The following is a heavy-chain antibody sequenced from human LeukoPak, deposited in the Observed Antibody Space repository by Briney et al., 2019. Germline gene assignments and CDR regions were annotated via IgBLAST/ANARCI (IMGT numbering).Heavy chain of an antibody. CDR1: GFTFSNAW. J-gene: IGHJ4*02. V-gene: IGHV3-15*07. Sequence: GGSLRLSCAASGFTFSNAWMNWVRQAPGKGLEWVGRIKSKTDGGTTDYAAPVKDRFTTSRDDSKNTLYLQMNSLKTEDTAVYYCTTQVIAVAGTGDYWGQGTLVTVSS. CDR2: IKSKTDGGTT. CDR3: TTQVIAVAGTGDY. D-gene: IGHD6-19*01.